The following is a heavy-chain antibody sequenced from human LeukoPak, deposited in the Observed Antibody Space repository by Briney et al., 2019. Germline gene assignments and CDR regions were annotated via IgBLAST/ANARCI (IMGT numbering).Heavy chain of an antibody. CDR2: ISGYSGST. CDR1: GYTFATYS. J-gene: IGHJ4*02. Sequence: ASVKVSCKTSGYTFATYSINWVRQAPGQGLEWMGWISGYSGSTNYAQKLQGRVTMTTDTSTTTAYMELRSLKSDDTAVYYCASGHSSGRDYYFDTWGQGTLVTVSS. D-gene: IGHD6-19*01. V-gene: IGHV1-18*01. CDR3: ASGHSSGRDYYFDT.